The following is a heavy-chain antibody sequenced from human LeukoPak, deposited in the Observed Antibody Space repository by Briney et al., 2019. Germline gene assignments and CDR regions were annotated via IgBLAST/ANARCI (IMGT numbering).Heavy chain of an antibody. CDR3: ARLYYGGNWFDP. Sequence: ASVKVSCKASGYTFTGYGISWVRQAPGQGLEWMGWISAYNGNTNYAQKLQGRVTMTTDTSTSTAYMELRSLRSDDTAVYYCARLYYGGNWFDPWGQGTLVTVSS. D-gene: IGHD4-23*01. V-gene: IGHV1-18*01. CDR2: ISAYNGNT. CDR1: GYTFTGYG. J-gene: IGHJ5*02.